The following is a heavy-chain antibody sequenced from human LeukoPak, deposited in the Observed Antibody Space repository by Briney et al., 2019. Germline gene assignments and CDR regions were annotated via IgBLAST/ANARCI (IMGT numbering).Heavy chain of an antibody. J-gene: IGHJ4*02. Sequence: SQTLSLTCTVSGGSISSGGYYWSWIRQHPGKGLEWIGYIYYSGSTNYNPSLKSRVTISVDTSKNQFSLKLSSVTAADTAVYYCARDRSSGSYFRFDYWGQGTLVTVSS. CDR1: GGSISSGGYY. CDR3: ARDRSSGSYFRFDY. V-gene: IGHV4-31*03. D-gene: IGHD1-26*01. CDR2: IYYSGST.